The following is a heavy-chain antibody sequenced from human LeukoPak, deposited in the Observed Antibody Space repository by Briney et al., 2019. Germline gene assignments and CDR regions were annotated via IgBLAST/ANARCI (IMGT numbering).Heavy chain of an antibody. D-gene: IGHD3-3*01. Sequence: GGSLRLSCTASGFTFGDYAMSWVSEAPGKGVEWVGFIRSKAYGCKTEYAASVKGRFTISRDDSKSIAYLQMNSLKTEDTAVYYCTRDKDYDFWSGYYTYYYYYMDVWGKGTTVTVSS. CDR3: TRDKDYDFWSGYYTYYYYYMDV. V-gene: IGHV3-49*04. J-gene: IGHJ6*03. CDR1: GFTFGDYA. CDR2: IRSKAYGCKT.